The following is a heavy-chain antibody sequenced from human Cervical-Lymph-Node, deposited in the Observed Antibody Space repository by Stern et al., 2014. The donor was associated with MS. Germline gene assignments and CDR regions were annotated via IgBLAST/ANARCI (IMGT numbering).Heavy chain of an antibody. D-gene: IGHD3-16*01. Sequence: VQLVESGGGVVQPGRSLRLSCAASGFTFSSYGLHWVRQAPGKGLEWVAVISYDGSNKYYGYSVKGRFTISRDNSKNTVYLQINSLRAEDTAVYYCAKDTSPREYFYYGMDVWGQGTTVTVSS. CDR3: AKDTSPREYFYYGMDV. V-gene: IGHV3-30*18. J-gene: IGHJ6*02. CDR2: ISYDGSNK. CDR1: GFTFSSYG.